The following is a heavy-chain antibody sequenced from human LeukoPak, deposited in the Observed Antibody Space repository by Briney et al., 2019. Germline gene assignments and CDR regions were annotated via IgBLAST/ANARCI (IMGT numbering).Heavy chain of an antibody. Sequence: GRSLRLSCAASGFTFSSYGMHWVRQAPGKGLEWVAVIWYDGSNKYYADSVKGRFTISRDNSKNTLYLQMNSLRAEDTAVYYCAKERIAVAGNEGHFDYWGQGTLVTVSS. D-gene: IGHD6-19*01. CDR1: GFTFSSYG. V-gene: IGHV3-33*06. CDR2: IWYDGSNK. J-gene: IGHJ4*02. CDR3: AKERIAVAGNEGHFDY.